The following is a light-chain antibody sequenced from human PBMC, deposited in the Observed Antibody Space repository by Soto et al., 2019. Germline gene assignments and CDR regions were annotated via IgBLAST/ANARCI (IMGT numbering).Light chain of an antibody. J-gene: IGLJ3*02. CDR1: SSDVGNYNL. V-gene: IGLV2-23*02. CDR3: CSYAGSSTLV. CDR2: DVS. Sequence: QSALTQPASMSGSRGQSITISCTGTSSDVGNYNLVSWYQHHPGKAPKLMIYDVSNRPSGVSNRFSGSKSGNTASLTISGLQTEDEGDYYCCSYAGSSTLVFGGGTKVTVL.